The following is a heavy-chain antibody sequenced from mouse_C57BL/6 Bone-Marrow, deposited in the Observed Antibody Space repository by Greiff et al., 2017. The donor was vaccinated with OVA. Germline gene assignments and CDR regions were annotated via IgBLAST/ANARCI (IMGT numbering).Heavy chain of an antibody. D-gene: IGHD1-1*01. V-gene: IGHV1-19*01. CDR2: INPYNGGT. Sequence: EVQLQQSGPVLVKPGASVKMSCKASGYTFTDYYMNWVKQSHGKSLEWIGDINPYNGGTSYNQKFKGKATLTVDKSSSTAYMELNSLTSEDSAVYYCAVYYYGSSPFDYWGQGTTLTVSS. CDR3: AVYYYGSSPFDY. CDR1: GYTFTDYY. J-gene: IGHJ2*01.